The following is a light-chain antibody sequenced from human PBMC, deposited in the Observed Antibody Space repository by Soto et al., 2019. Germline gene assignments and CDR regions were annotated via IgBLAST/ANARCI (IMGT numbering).Light chain of an antibody. CDR2: AAS. CDR3: QQCSSAPPYT. J-gene: IGKJ2*01. Sequence: DIRMTQSPSSLSASVGDTVTIACRASQSISTYLNWYQQKPGKAPRLLIYAASDLQTGVPSRFSGSGSGTDFTLTISSLQPEDFATYYCQQCSSAPPYTFGQGTKLEMK. V-gene: IGKV1-39*01. CDR1: QSISTY.